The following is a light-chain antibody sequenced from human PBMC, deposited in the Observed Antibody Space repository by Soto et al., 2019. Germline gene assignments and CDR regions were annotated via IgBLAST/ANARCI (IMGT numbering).Light chain of an antibody. J-gene: IGKJ4*01. CDR2: WAS. CDR3: QQYYRTPT. V-gene: IGKV4-1*01. Sequence: DIVMTQSPDSLAVSLGERATINCKSSQSLLSRSDNRNYLGWYQQKPGQPPKLLIYWASTRESGVPDRFSGSGAGKDFTLTISSLQTEDVAVYYWQQYYRTPTFGGGTRVEIK. CDR1: QSLLSRSDNRNY.